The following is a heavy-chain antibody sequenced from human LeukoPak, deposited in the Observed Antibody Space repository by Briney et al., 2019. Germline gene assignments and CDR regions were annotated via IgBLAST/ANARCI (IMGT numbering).Heavy chain of an antibody. CDR2: IYYSGST. D-gene: IGHD3-22*01. J-gene: IGHJ4*02. CDR3: ARAGGGYYDSSGSPLVVFDY. CDR1: GGSISSGDYY. V-gene: IGHV4-30-4*01. Sequence: SETLSLTCTVSGGSISSGDYYWSWIRQPPGKGLEWIGYIYYSGSTYYNPSLKSRVTISVDTSKNQFSLKQSAVTAADTVVYFYARAGGGYYDSSGSPLVVFDYWGQGTLVTVSS.